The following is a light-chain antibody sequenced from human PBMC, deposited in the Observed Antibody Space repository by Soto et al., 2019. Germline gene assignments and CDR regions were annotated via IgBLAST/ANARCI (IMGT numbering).Light chain of an antibody. CDR2: RNN. V-gene: IGLV1-47*01. CDR1: GSNIGSNY. J-gene: IGLJ1*01. Sequence: QSVLTQPPSASGTPGQRVTISCSGSGSNIGSNYVYWYQQLPGTAPKLLIYRNNQRPSGVPDRFSGSKSGTSASLAISGLRSEDEADYYCAAWDDSLSGQVFGTG. CDR3: AAWDDSLSGQV.